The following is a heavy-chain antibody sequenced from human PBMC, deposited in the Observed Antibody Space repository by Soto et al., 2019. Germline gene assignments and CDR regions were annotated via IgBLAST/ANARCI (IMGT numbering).Heavy chain of an antibody. J-gene: IGHJ1*01. CDR3: ATSPDYGDFHTEYFQH. CDR2: IYYSGST. Sequence: PSETLSLTCTVSGGSISSGGYYWSWIRHHPGKGLEWIGYIYYSGSTYYNPSLKSRVTISVDTSKNQFSLKLSSVTAADTAVYYCATSPDYGDFHTEYFQHWGQGTLVTVSS. V-gene: IGHV4-31*03. CDR1: GGSISSGGYY. D-gene: IGHD4-17*01.